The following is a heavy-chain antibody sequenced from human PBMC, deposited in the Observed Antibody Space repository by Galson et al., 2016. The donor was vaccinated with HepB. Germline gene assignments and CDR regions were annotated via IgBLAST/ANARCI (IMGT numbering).Heavy chain of an antibody. CDR2: ISYSGRP. D-gene: IGHD4-11*01. J-gene: IGHJ6*02. CDR3: ARGSGGRENDYKNGIDV. Sequence: EPLSLTCTVSDGSISSYYWTWIRQPPGKGLEWIGNISYSGRPNYNTSLQSRVTISVDTSQNQLSLKLTSVTAADTAIYYCARGSGGRENDYKNGIDVWGQGTTGIVS. V-gene: IGHV4-59*12. CDR1: DGSISSYY.